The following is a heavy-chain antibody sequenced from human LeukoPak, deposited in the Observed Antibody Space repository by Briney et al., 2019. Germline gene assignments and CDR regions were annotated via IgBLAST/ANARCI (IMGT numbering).Heavy chain of an antibody. V-gene: IGHV3-23*01. CDR1: GFTFSSYA. D-gene: IGHD2/OR15-2a*01. Sequence: PGGSLRLSCATSGFTFSSYAMSWVRQAPGKGLEWVSAIKDSGGSTVYADSVKGRFTISRDNSKNTLYLQMNSLRVEDTAVYYCAKEIPYSTNWFDPWGQGNLVTVSS. J-gene: IGHJ5*02. CDR3: AKEIPYSTNWFDP. CDR2: IKDSGGST.